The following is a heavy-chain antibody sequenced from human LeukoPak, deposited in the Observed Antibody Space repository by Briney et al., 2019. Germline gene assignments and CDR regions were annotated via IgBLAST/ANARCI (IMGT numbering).Heavy chain of an antibody. Sequence: SETLSLTCTVSGGSISSYYWSWIRQPPGKGLEWIGYIYYSGSTNYNPSLKSRVIISVDTSKNLFSLKLSSATAADTAVYYCAREGDYGVIYWGQGTLVTVSS. CDR2: IYYSGST. V-gene: IGHV4-59*01. J-gene: IGHJ4*02. D-gene: IGHD4-17*01. CDR3: AREGDYGVIY. CDR1: GGSISSYY.